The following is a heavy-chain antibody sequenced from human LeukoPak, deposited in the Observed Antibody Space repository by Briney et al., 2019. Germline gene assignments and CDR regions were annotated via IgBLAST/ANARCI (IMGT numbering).Heavy chain of an antibody. V-gene: IGHV1-69*13. Sequence: SVKVSCKASGGTFSSYAISWVRQAPGQGLEWMGGIIPIFGTANYAQKFQGRVTITADESTSTAYMELSSLRSEDTAEYYCARDSSGYDYFDYWGQGTLVTVSS. CDR3: ARDSSGYDYFDY. CDR1: GGTFSSYA. CDR2: IIPIFGTA. D-gene: IGHD5-12*01. J-gene: IGHJ4*02.